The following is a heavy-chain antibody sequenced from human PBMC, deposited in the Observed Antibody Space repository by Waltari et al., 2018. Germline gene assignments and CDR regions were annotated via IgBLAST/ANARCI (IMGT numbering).Heavy chain of an antibody. Sequence: EVQLVESGGGLVQPGGSLRLSCSASGFNFSTYWMTWVRQAPGRGLKEVANIKQDGSAKYDVDSVRGRSTISRDNANNSLFLQINSLRDDDTAVYYCVTDVSGWYVNWGQGTSVTVSS. CDR3: VTDVSGWYVN. J-gene: IGHJ4*02. V-gene: IGHV3-7*01. CDR1: GFNFSTYW. D-gene: IGHD6-19*01. CDR2: IKQDGSAK.